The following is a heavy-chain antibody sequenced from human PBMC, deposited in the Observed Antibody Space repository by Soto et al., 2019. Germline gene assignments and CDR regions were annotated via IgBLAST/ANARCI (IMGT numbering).Heavy chain of an antibody. V-gene: IGHV3-33*01. D-gene: IGHD5-18*01. Sequence: GGSLRLSCAASGFTFSSYGMHWVRQAPGKGLEWVAVIWYDGSNKYYADSVKGRFTISRGNSKNTLYLQMNSLRAEDTAVYYCARTAMANYFDYWGQGTLVTVSS. CDR2: IWYDGSNK. CDR3: ARTAMANYFDY. CDR1: GFTFSSYG. J-gene: IGHJ4*02.